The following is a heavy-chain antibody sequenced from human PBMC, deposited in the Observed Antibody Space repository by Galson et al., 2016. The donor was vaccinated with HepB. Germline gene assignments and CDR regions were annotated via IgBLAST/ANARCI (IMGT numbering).Heavy chain of an antibody. CDR2: ISGNGLST. Sequence: SLRLSCAASGFTFSSYTMNWVRQTPGKGPEWVSSISGNGLSTYSADSVKGRFTISRDNSKNTLYLQMDSLRADDTAIYFCARDGDSVVRATAMTYNWFDPWGQGTLVTVSS. D-gene: IGHD1-26*01. V-gene: IGHV3-23*01. CDR1: GFTFSSYT. CDR3: ARDGDSVVRATAMTYNWFDP. J-gene: IGHJ5*02.